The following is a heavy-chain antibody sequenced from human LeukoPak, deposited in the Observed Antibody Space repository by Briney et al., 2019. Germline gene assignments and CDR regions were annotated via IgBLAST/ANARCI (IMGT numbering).Heavy chain of an antibody. D-gene: IGHD6-6*01. J-gene: IGHJ6*03. CDR1: GFTFNSYG. V-gene: IGHV3-30*03. CDR2: ISYDGTNK. CDR3: ARAHLSSASTDYMTV. Sequence: GRSVRLSCAASGFTFNSYGMHWVRQVPGKGLEWVAIISYDGTNKYYADSVKGRFTISRDSSKNTLYLQMNSLRPEDTAVYYCARAHLSSASTDYMTVWGKGTTVTVSS.